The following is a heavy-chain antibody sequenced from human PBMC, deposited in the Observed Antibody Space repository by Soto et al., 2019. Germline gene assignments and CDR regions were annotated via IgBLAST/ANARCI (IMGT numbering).Heavy chain of an antibody. CDR2: IFYSGSS. CDR3: ARDLRCCGLDV. Sequence: SETLSLTCNVSGASMRSYAWTWMRLSPGKGLEWIGDIFYSGSSNLNPSLRSRLSISIDTSKNKFSLMLKSVTAADTAVYYCARDLRCCGLDVWGQGTTVTVSS. J-gene: IGHJ6*02. CDR1: GASMRSYA. D-gene: IGHD3-9*01. V-gene: IGHV4-59*01.